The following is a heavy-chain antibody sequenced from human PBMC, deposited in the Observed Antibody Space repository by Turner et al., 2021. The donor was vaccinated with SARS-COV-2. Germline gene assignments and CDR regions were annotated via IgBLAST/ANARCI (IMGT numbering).Heavy chain of an antibody. CDR1: GFTFSSYT. CDR2: SSSSSSYI. V-gene: IGHV3-21*01. J-gene: IGHJ5*02. Sequence: EVPLVGSGVGLVEPGWCLILPCAASGFTFSSYTMHCVRQAPGKGLEWVSSSSSSSSYIDYADSVKGRFTISRDNAKNSLYLQMNSLRAEDTAVYYCARDCSIPSCEAWGQGTLVTVSS. CDR3: ARDCSIPSCEA. D-gene: IGHD2-2*01.